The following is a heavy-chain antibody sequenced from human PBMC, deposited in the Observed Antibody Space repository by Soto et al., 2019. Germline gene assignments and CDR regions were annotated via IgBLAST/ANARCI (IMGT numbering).Heavy chain of an antibody. V-gene: IGHV1-3*05. Sequence: QVQLVQCGAEEKKPGASVKVSCKASGYTFTSCAMHWVRQAPGQRLEWMGWISAGNGNTKYSQKFQGRVTITRDTSASTAYMELSSLRSEDTAVYYCARSIVVVTALDYWGQGTLVTVSS. CDR3: ARSIVVVTALDY. CDR2: ISAGNGNT. D-gene: IGHD2-21*02. CDR1: GYTFTSCA. J-gene: IGHJ4*02.